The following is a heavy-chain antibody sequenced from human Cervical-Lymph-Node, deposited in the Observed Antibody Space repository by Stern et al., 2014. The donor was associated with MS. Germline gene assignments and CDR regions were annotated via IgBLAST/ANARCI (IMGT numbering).Heavy chain of an antibody. V-gene: IGHV3-30*03. J-gene: IGHJ4*02. CDR1: GFSFRDYG. CDR2: ISYGGSDT. D-gene: IGHD6-25*01. CDR3: ATIAAAGDFDH. Sequence: DQLVESGGGVVQPGRSLRLSCAASGFSFRDYGMNWVRQAPGKGLEWVALISYGGSDTYYAASVRGRLTISRDNSKNTLYLQINSLRAEDTAVYYCATIAAAGDFDHWGQGTLVTVSS.